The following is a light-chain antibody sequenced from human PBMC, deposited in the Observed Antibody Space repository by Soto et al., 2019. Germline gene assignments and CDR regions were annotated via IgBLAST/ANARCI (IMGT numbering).Light chain of an antibody. CDR2: DTS. Sequence: EIGRPTSPAPLSVSPGERATLSCMASQSVSSKLAWYQHKPGQAPRLLIYDTSTRAAGIPARFTGSGSGTDFTLTISSLQSEDFAVYYCQQYNTWRSISFGQGTRLEIK. CDR3: QQYNTWRSIS. J-gene: IGKJ5*01. V-gene: IGKV3-15*01. CDR1: QSVSSK.